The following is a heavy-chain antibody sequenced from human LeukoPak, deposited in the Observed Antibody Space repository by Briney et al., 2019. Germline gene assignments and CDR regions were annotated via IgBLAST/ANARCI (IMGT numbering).Heavy chain of an antibody. CDR3: AREDVVLVDAVRYQYYGMDV. V-gene: IGHV1-46*01. D-gene: IGHD2-8*01. J-gene: IGHJ6*02. Sequence: ASVKVSCKASGYNFISYYMHWVRQAPGQGLVWMGIINPSGGSTSYAQKFQDRVTMTRDTSTSTVYMELSSLKSEDTAVYYCAREDVVLVDAVRYQYYGMDVWGQGTTVTVSS. CDR1: GYNFISYY. CDR2: INPSGGST.